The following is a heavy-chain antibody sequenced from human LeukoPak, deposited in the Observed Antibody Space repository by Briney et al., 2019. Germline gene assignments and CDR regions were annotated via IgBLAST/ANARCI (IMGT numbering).Heavy chain of an antibody. CDR2: INHSGST. D-gene: IGHD3-9*01. J-gene: IGHJ4*02. CDR3: AEGYYDILTGYYIGYDY. Sequence: SETLPLTCAVYGGSFSGYYWSWIRQPPGKGLEWIGEINHSGSTNYNPSLKSRVTISVDTSKNQFSLKLSSVTAADTAVYYCAEGYYDILTGYYIGYDYWGQGTLVTVSS. V-gene: IGHV4-34*01. CDR1: GGSFSGYY.